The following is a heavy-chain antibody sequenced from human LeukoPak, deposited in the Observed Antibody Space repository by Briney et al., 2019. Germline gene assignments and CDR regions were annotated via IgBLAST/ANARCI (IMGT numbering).Heavy chain of an antibody. CDR2: IYYTGYT. CDR1: GASVTSSY. CDR3: ATAPIGSIDY. D-gene: IGHD1-1*01. Sequence: PSETLSLTCSVSGASVTSSYWTWVRLPPGRGLEWIGYIYYTGYTNYNPSLKSRVTISLDIYTNQLSLEVISVTAADTAIYYCATAPIGSIDYWGPGALVTVSS. V-gene: IGHV4-59*02. J-gene: IGHJ4*02.